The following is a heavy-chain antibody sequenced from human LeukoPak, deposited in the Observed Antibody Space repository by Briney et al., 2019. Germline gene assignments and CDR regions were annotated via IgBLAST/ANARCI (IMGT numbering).Heavy chain of an antibody. CDR2: ISSSSSYI. V-gene: IGHV3-21*01. Sequence: PGGSLRLSCAASGFTFSSYSMNWVRQAPGKGLEWVSSISSSSSYIYYADSVKGRFTISRDNAKNSLYLQMNSLRAEDTAVYYCASRYYDSWSGQENNWFDPWGQGTLVTVSS. J-gene: IGHJ5*02. CDR1: GFTFSSYS. CDR3: ASRYYDSWSGQENNWFDP. D-gene: IGHD3-3*01.